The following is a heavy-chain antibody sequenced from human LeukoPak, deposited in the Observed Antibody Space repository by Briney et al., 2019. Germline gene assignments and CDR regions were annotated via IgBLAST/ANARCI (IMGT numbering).Heavy chain of an antibody. D-gene: IGHD3-22*01. CDR2: IYTSGST. Sequence: SETLSLTCTVSGGSISSYYWSWIRQPAGKGLEWIGRIYTSGSTNYNPSLKSRVTMSVDTSKNQFSLKLSSVTAADTAVYYCARGLTYYYDSSGYSQYNWFDPWGQGTLVTVSS. CDR3: ARGLTYYYDSSGYSQYNWFDP. V-gene: IGHV4-4*07. J-gene: IGHJ5*02. CDR1: GGSISSYY.